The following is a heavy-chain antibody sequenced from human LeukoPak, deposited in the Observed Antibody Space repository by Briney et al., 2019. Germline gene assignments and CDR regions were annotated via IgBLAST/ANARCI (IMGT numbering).Heavy chain of an antibody. J-gene: IGHJ4*02. CDR3: ARSADPYSSSSFDY. D-gene: IGHD6-6*01. CDR1: GGTFNNYA. Sequence: SVKVSCKASGGTFNNYAISWVRQAPGQGLEWMGGIIPIFGTANYAQKFQGRVTITTDESTSTAYMELSSLRSEDTAVYYCARSADPYSSSSFDYWGQGTLVTVSS. CDR2: IIPIFGTA. V-gene: IGHV1-69*05.